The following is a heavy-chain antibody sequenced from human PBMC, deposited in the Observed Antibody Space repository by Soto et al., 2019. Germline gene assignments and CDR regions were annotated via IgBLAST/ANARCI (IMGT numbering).Heavy chain of an antibody. Sequence: SETLSLTCTVSGGSISSYYWSWIRQPPGKGLEWIGYIYYSGSTNYNPSLKSRVTISVDTSKNQFSLKLSSVTAADTAVYYCAKRLEGPSGYYSEDYWGQGTLVTVSS. D-gene: IGHD3-9*01. J-gene: IGHJ4*02. CDR3: AKRLEGPSGYYSEDY. V-gene: IGHV4-59*08. CDR2: IYYSGST. CDR1: GGSISSYY.